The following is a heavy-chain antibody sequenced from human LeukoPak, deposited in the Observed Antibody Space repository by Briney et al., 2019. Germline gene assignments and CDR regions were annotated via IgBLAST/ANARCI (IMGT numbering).Heavy chain of an antibody. Sequence: ASETLSLTCTVSGGSISSYYWSWIRQPAGKGLEWIGYISYSGTTNYNPSLKSRVTISVDMSKSQFSLKLNSVTAADTAVYYCGRVTTGTVDHWGQGTLVTVSS. CDR3: GRVTTGTVDH. CDR2: ISYSGTT. CDR1: GGSISSYY. V-gene: IGHV4-59*01. D-gene: IGHD1-1*01. J-gene: IGHJ4*02.